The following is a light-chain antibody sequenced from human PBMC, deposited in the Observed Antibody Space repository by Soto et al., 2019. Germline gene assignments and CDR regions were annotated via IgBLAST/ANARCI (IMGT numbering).Light chain of an antibody. Sequence: QSALTQPASVSGSPGQSITISCTGTSSDVGGYNYVSWYQQHPGKAPKLMIYEVTNRSSGVSHRFSGSKSGNTASLTISGLQADDEGDYYCSSKTSSSSPFVFGTGTKLTVL. V-gene: IGLV2-14*01. CDR2: EVT. CDR1: SSDVGGYNY. CDR3: SSKTSSSSPFV. J-gene: IGLJ1*01.